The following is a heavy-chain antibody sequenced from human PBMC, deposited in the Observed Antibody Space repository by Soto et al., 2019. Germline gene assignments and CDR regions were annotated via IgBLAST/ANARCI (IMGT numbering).Heavy chain of an antibody. J-gene: IGHJ6*02. V-gene: IGHV3-21*01. CDR3: ARDARAPDTQSGDADSYSYDVSRNYGMDV. CDR1: GFTFRNYN. D-gene: IGHD3-16*02. Sequence: GGSLRLSCAASGFTFRNYNMNWVRQTPGKGLEWVSTVSGSTSHAYYADAVKGRFTISRDNVKKSLFLQMNSLRAEDTAVYYCARDARAPDTQSGDADSYSYDVSRNYGMDVWGPGATVTVSS. CDR2: VSGSTSHA.